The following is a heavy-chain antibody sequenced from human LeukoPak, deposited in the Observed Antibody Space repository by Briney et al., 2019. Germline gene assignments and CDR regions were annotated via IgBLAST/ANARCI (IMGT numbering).Heavy chain of an antibody. V-gene: IGHV4-39*07. Sequence: PSETLSLTFTVSGGSISSSSYYWGWIRQPPGKGLEWIGSIYYSGSTSYNPSLKSRVTISVDTSKNQFSLRLSSVTAADTAVYYCASPSPGFVPWGQGTMVTVSS. D-gene: IGHD6-6*01. CDR3: ASPSPGFVP. CDR1: GGSISSSSYY. CDR2: IYYSGST. J-gene: IGHJ3*01.